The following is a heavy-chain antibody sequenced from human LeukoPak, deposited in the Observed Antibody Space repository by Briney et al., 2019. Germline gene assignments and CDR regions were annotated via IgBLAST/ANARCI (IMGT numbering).Heavy chain of an antibody. J-gene: IGHJ5*02. CDR2: IYTSGST. CDR1: GGSISSGGYY. Sequence: SETLSLTCTVSGGSISSGGYYWSWIRQPAGKGLEWIGRIYTSGSTNYNPSLKSRVTISVDTSKNQFSLKLSSVTAADTAVYYCARGVNWFDPWGQGTLVTVSS. V-gene: IGHV4-61*02. CDR3: ARGVNWFDP.